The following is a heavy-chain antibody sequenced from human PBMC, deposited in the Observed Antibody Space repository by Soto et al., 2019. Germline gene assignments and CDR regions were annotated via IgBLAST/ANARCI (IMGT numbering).Heavy chain of an antibody. CDR2: ISYDGSNK. D-gene: IGHD7-27*01. V-gene: IGHV3-30*18. CDR1: GFTFSSYG. CDR3: AKDLLGPGRAYGMDV. J-gene: IGHJ6*02. Sequence: QVQLVESGGGVVQPGRSLRLSCAASGFTFSSYGMHWVRQAPGKGLEWVAVISYDGSNKYYADSVKGRFTISRDNSKNTLYLQMNSLRAAATAVYYCAKDLLGPGRAYGMDVWGQGTTVTVSS.